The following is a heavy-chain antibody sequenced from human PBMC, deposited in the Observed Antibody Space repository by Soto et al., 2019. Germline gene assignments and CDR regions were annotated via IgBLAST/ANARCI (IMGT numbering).Heavy chain of an antibody. V-gene: IGHV3-74*01. J-gene: IGHJ4*02. Sequence: QLVESGGCLVQTGGSLRLSCAAAGFTFSNHWMQGDRQAPGKGLVRVSRMNSDGSSISYADSVKGRFTISRDNAKNTLYLQMHSLRAEDTAVYFCARSKGLDYWGQGTLVTVSS. CDR1: GFTFSNHW. CDR3: ARSKGLDY. CDR2: MNSDGSSI.